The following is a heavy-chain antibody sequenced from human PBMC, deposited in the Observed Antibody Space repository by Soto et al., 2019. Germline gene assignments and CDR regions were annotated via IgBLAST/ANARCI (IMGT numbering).Heavy chain of an antibody. Sequence: QVQLVQSGGAVKKPGASVKVSCKASGYTFTSYGISWVRQAPGQGLGWMGRISAYNGNTNYAQKLQGRVTMTTDKSTSTAYKEMRSLRSDETAVDDCAGVMGVLGDWFDRWGQGTLVTVCS. D-gene: IGHD1-26*01. CDR1: GYTFTSYG. CDR3: AGVMGVLGDWFDR. V-gene: IGHV1-18*01. CDR2: ISAYNGNT. J-gene: IGHJ5*02.